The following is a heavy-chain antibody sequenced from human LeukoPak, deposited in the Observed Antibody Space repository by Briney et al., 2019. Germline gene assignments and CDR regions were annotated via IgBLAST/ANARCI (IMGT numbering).Heavy chain of an antibody. J-gene: IGHJ4*02. CDR3: ARWDGSSWFSTLYYFDY. CDR2: IKPDGTEK. Sequence: GGSLRLSCAASGFSFSSSWMSWVRQAPGKGLEWVANIKPDGTEKYYVDSVKGRFTISRDNAKNSLYLQMNSLRAEDTAVYYCARWDGSSWFSTLYYFDYWGQGTLVTVSS. D-gene: IGHD6-13*01. CDR1: GFSFSSSW. V-gene: IGHV3-7*01.